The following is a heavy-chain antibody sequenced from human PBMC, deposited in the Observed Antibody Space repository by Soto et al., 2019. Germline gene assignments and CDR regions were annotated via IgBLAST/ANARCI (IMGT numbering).Heavy chain of an antibody. CDR2: ISSSSSYT. CDR3: ARDAGVYSGYVNY. J-gene: IGHJ4*02. Sequence: PVGSLSLSCAASGFTFSDYYMSWIRQAPGKGLEWVSYISSSSSYTNYADSVKGRFTISRDNAKNSLYLQMNSLRAEDTAVYYCARDAGVYSGYVNYWGQGTLVTVSS. D-gene: IGHD5-12*01. V-gene: IGHV3-11*06. CDR1: GFTFSDYY.